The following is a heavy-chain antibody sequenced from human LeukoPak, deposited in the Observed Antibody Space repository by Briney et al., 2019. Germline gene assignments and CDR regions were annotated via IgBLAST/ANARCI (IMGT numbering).Heavy chain of an antibody. CDR2: INPNSGGT. CDR3: AKEMVGAPPYHYGMAV. D-gene: IGHD3-10*02. V-gene: IGHV1-2*02. CDR1: GYTFTGYY. J-gene: IGHJ6*04. Sequence: ASVKVSCKASGYTFTGYYMHWVRRAPGQGLEWMGWINPNSGGTNYAQKFQGRVTMTWDTSISTAYMELSRLRSDDTAVYYCAKEMVGAPPYHYGMAVWGKGTTVTVSS.